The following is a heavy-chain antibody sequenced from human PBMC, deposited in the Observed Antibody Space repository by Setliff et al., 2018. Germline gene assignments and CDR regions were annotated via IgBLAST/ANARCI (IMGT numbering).Heavy chain of an antibody. Sequence: PSETLSLTCAVSGYSISSGYYWGWIRQPPGKGLEWIGSIHHRGSTYYNPSLKSRVTTLVDTSKNHFSLKLSSVTAADTAVYYCARDNWAAAGIFDYWGQGTLVTVSS. D-gene: IGHD6-13*01. CDR3: ARDNWAAAGIFDY. CDR1: GYSISSGYY. V-gene: IGHV4-38-2*02. CDR2: IHHRGST. J-gene: IGHJ4*02.